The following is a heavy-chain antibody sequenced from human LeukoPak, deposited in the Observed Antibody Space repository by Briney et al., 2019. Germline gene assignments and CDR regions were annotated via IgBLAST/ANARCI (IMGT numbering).Heavy chain of an antibody. J-gene: IGHJ2*01. CDR1: GYTFTSYG. Sequence: ASVKVSCKASGYTFTSYGISWVRQAPGQGLEWMGWISAYNGNTNYAQKLQGRVTMTTDTSTSTAYMELRSLRSDDTAVYYCARDREQWLAHWYFDLWGRGTLVTVSS. D-gene: IGHD6-19*01. CDR2: ISAYNGNT. V-gene: IGHV1-18*01. CDR3: ARDREQWLAHWYFDL.